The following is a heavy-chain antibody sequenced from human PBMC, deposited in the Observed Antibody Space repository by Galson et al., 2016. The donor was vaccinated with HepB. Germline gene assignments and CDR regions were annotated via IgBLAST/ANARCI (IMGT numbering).Heavy chain of an antibody. Sequence: TLSLTCTVSGGSVSSGGYSWSWIRQPPGQDLVWMGYIYDGWSTYYNPSLKSRLTISVDRSKNQFSLKLSSVTAADTAVYYCARGGRDDAFDIWGQGTMATVSS. CDR2: IYDGWST. V-gene: IGHV4-30-2*01. J-gene: IGHJ3*02. CDR1: GGSVSSGGYS. CDR3: ARGGRDDAFDI.